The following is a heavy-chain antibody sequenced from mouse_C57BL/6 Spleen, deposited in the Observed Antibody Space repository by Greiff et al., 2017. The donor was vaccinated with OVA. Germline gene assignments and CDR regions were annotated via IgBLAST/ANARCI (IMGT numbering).Heavy chain of an antibody. Sequence: QVQLQQPGAELVMPGASVKLSCKASGYTFTSYWMHWVKQRPGQGLEWIGEIDPSDSYTNYNQKFKGKSTLTVDKSSSTAYMQLSSLTSEDSAVYYCASPQLGGYFDVWGTGTTVTVSS. CDR1: GYTFTSYW. CDR3: ASPQLGGYFDV. D-gene: IGHD4-1*02. CDR2: IDPSDSYT. V-gene: IGHV1-69*01. J-gene: IGHJ1*03.